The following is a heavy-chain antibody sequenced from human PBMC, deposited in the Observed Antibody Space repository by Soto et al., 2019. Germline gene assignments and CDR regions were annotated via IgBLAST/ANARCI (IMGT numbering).Heavy chain of an antibody. CDR1: GFTFSSYA. CDR3: AKPSRYYYDSSGYPAPDDY. V-gene: IGHV3-23*01. Sequence: EVQLLESGGGLVQPGGSLRLSCAASGFTFSSYAMSWVRQAPGKGLEWVSAISGSGGSTYYADSVKGRFTISRDNSKNTLYLQMNSLRAEDTAVYYCAKPSRYYYDSSGYPAPDDYWGQGTLVTVSS. CDR2: ISGSGGST. D-gene: IGHD3-22*01. J-gene: IGHJ4*02.